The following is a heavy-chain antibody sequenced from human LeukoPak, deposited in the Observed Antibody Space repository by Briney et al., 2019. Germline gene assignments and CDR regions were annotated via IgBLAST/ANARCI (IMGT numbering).Heavy chain of an antibody. J-gene: IGHJ3*02. V-gene: IGHV1-69*13. Sequence: SVNVSCTASGGTFSSYAISWVRQAPGQGLEWMGGIIPIFGTANYAQKFQGRVTITADESTSTAYMELSSLRSEDTAVYYCARLRLSAFDTWGQGTMVTVSS. D-gene: IGHD3-16*01. CDR3: ARLRLSAFDT. CDR1: GGTFSSYA. CDR2: IIPIFGTA.